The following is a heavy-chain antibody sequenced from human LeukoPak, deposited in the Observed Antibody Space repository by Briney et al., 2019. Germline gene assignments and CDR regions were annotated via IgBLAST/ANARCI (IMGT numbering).Heavy chain of an antibody. J-gene: IGHJ4*02. CDR3: ASKSYSGSYTFDY. V-gene: IGHV4-59*08. CDR1: GGSISSYY. D-gene: IGHD1-26*01. CDR2: IYYSGST. Sequence: SETLSLTCTVSGGSISSYYWSWIRQPPGKALEWIGYIYYSGSTNYNPSLKSRVTISVDTSKNQFSLKLSSVTAADTAVYYCASKSYSGSYTFDYWGQGTLVTVSS.